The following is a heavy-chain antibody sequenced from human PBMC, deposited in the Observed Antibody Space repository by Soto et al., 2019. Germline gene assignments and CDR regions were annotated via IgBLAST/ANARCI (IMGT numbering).Heavy chain of an antibody. CDR1: GFTFSNYA. J-gene: IGHJ4*02. CDR3: AKDRGRYCSGGTCYLFDS. V-gene: IGHV3-30*18. CDR2: ISYDGTNK. Sequence: GGSLRLSCEASGFTFSNYAMSWVRQAPGKGLEWVAIISYDGTNKYYADSVKGRFTISRDNSKNTLYLQMNSLRVEDTALYYCAKDRGRYCSGGTCYLFDSWGQGALVTVSS. D-gene: IGHD2-15*01.